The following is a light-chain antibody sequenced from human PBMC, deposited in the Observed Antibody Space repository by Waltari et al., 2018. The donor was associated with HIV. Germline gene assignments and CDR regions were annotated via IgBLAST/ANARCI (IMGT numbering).Light chain of an antibody. CDR2: WAS. Sequence: DIVMTQSPDSLAVSLGERATINCKSSKSVLSSSNNKNYLAWYQQKPGQPPNVLIYWASTRESGVPDRFSGSGSGTDFTLTISSLQAEDVAVYYCQQYYSTPWTFGQGTKVESK. CDR3: QQYYSTPWT. J-gene: IGKJ1*01. CDR1: KSVLSSSNNKNY. V-gene: IGKV4-1*01.